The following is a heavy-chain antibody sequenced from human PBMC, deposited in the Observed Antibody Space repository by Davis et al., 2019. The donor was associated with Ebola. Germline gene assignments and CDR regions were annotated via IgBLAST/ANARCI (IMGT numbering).Heavy chain of an antibody. CDR1: GGTFSSYA. V-gene: IGHV1-69*13. Sequence: SVKVSCKASGGTFSSYAISWVRQAPGQGLEWMGGIIPIFGTANYAQKFQGRVTITADESTSTAYMELSSLRSGDTAVYYCARVLCSSTSCYMSFDYWGQGTLVTVSS. D-gene: IGHD2-2*02. J-gene: IGHJ4*02. CDR2: IIPIFGTA. CDR3: ARVLCSSTSCYMSFDY.